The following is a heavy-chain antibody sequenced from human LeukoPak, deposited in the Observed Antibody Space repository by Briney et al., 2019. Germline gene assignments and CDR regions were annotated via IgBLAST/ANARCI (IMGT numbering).Heavy chain of an antibody. J-gene: IGHJ3*02. D-gene: IGHD3-22*01. CDR1: GFTCSSYW. CDR3: AREGVVIAPDAFDI. CDR2: INSDGSST. Sequence: GGSLRLSCAASGFTCSSYWMHCFRQAPAKGLVWVSRINSDGSSTSYADSVKGRFTISRDNAKNTLYLQMNSLRAEDTAVYYCAREGVVIAPDAFDIWGQGTMVTVSS. V-gene: IGHV3-74*01.